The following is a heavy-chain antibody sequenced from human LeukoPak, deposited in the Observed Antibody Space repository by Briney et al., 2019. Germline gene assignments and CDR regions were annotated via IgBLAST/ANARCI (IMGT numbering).Heavy chain of an antibody. CDR3: ARTPLGAAEGY. CDR2: ISGSGGST. Sequence: SGGSLRLSCAASGFTFSTYAMSWVRQAPGKGLEWVSVISGSGGSTYYADSVKGRFTISRDNSKNTLYLQMNSLRAEDTAVYYCARTPLGAAEGYWGQGTLVTVSS. D-gene: IGHD6-13*01. V-gene: IGHV3-23*01. CDR1: GFTFSTYA. J-gene: IGHJ4*02.